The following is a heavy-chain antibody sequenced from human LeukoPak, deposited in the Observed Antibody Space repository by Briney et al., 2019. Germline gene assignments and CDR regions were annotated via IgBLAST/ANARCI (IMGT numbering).Heavy chain of an antibody. CDR1: GFTFSSYA. V-gene: IGHV3-23*01. D-gene: IGHD1-26*01. J-gene: IGHJ4*02. CDR2: ISGSGGST. Sequence: PGGSLRLSCAASGFTFSSYAMSWVRQAPGKGLEWVSAISGSGGSTYYADSVKGRFTISRDNSKNTLYLQMNSLRVEDTAVYYCAKDRRVGATAYYFDYWGQGTLVTVSS. CDR3: AKDRRVGATAYYFDY.